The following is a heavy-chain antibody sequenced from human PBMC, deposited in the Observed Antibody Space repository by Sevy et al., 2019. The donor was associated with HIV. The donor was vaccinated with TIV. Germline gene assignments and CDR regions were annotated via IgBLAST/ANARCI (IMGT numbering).Heavy chain of an antibody. CDR1: GFTFSSYA. Sequence: GGSLRLSCAASGFTFSSYAMSWVRQAPGKGLEWVSAISGSGGSTYYADSVKGRFTISRDNSKNTLYLQMTSLRAEDTAVYYCAKGIQLWGDSDAFDIWGQGTMVTVSS. CDR3: AKGIQLWGDSDAFDI. D-gene: IGHD5-18*01. J-gene: IGHJ3*02. CDR2: ISGSGGST. V-gene: IGHV3-23*01.